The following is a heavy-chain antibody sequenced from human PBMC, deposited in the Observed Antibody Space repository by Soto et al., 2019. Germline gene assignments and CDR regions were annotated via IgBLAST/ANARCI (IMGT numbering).Heavy chain of an antibody. Sequence: QVQLVQSGAEVKKPGASVKVSCKASGYTFTSYGISWVRQAPGQGLEWMGWISAYNGNTNYAQKLQVRDTMTTDTSTSTAYIELRSLSSDDTAVYYCARDYGVSYSYYYGMEVWGQGTTVTVSS. J-gene: IGHJ6*02. D-gene: IGHD4-17*01. CDR3: ARDYGVSYSYYYGMEV. V-gene: IGHV1-18*01. CDR1: GYTFTSYG. CDR2: ISAYNGNT.